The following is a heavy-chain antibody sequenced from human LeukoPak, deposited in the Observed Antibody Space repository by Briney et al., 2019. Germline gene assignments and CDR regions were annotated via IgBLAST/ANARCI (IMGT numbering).Heavy chain of an antibody. CDR3: AKDPRLWFGEFYFDY. Sequence: PGGSLRLSCGASGFTFRSYAMRWVRQARGKGVEWVSAISGSGGSTYYADSVKGRFTISRDNYKNTLYLQMNSLRAEDTAVYYCAKDPRLWFGEFYFDYWGQGTLVTVSS. CDR1: GFTFRSYA. V-gene: IGHV3-23*01. J-gene: IGHJ4*02. D-gene: IGHD3-10*01. CDR2: ISGSGGST.